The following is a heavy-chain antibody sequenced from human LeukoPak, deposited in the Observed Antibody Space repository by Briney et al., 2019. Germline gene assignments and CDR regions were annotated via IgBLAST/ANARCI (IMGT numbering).Heavy chain of an antibody. V-gene: IGHV4-34*01. D-gene: IGHD3-22*01. CDR2: INHSGST. CDR1: GASVSGYY. Sequence: SDCLSLTFALYGASVSGYYCSSIRQPPGKGLGWSGEINHSGSTNYNPSLTSRVTISVDTPKNHFSLKLSSVTAAETAVYYCARTYDRSGHFIDYWGQGTLVTVSS. CDR3: ARTYDRSGHFIDY. J-gene: IGHJ4*02.